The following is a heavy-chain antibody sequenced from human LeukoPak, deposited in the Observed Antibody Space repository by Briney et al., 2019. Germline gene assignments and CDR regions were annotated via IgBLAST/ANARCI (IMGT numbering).Heavy chain of an antibody. D-gene: IGHD4-23*01. V-gene: IGHV3-23*01. J-gene: IGHJ4*02. CDR1: GFTFNNYT. Sequence: GGSPRLSCAASGFTFNNYTMSWVRQAPGKGLEWVSTISIKGDRTYYVDSVKGRFTISRDNSNSTLFLQMNSLGAEDTAIYYCAKKGTVVTPGLYFDYLGQGILVTVSS. CDR2: ISIKGDRT. CDR3: AKKGTVVTPGLYFDY.